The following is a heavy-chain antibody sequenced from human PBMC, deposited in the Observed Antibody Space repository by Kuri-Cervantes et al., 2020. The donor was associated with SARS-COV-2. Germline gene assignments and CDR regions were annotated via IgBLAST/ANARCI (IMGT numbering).Heavy chain of an antibody. CDR1: GFTFSAYT. CDR2: ITRSSVYI. V-gene: IGHV3-21*01. D-gene: IGHD3-10*01. Sequence: GGSLRLSCVASGFTFSAYTLNWVRQAPGKGLEWVSSITRSSVYISYADSLKGRFTISRDNAKNSLYLQMNSLRAEDTAVYYCARSLLWFGDLVDYWGQGTLVTVSS. CDR3: ARSLLWFGDLVDY. J-gene: IGHJ4*02.